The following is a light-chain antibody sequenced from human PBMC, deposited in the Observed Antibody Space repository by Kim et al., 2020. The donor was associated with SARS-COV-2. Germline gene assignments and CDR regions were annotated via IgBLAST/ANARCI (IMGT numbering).Light chain of an antibody. CDR1: QGISSY. V-gene: IGKV1-9*01. J-gene: IGKJ2*02. CDR3: KQLNWYPRT. Sequence: DIQLTQSPSFLSASVGDRVTITCRASQGISSYLAWYQQKPGKAPKLLIYAASTLQSGVPSRFSGSGSGTEFTLTISSLQPEDFATYSVKQLNWYPRTLGEGTKLQI. CDR2: AAS.